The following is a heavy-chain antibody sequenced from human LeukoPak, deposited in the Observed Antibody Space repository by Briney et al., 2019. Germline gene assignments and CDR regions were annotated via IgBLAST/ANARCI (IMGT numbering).Heavy chain of an antibody. Sequence: GGSLRLSCVVSGISLSNYAMTWVRQAPGKGLEWVSYISERGGSTTYADSVKGRFTTSRDTSLNTLYLQMNNLRAEDTAVYFCAKRGVVIRGILVIGYHQEAYHYDFWGQGVLVTVSS. J-gene: IGHJ4*02. D-gene: IGHD3-10*01. CDR2: ISERGGST. CDR1: GISLSNYA. CDR3: AKRGVVIRGILVIGYHQEAYHYDF. V-gene: IGHV3-23*01.